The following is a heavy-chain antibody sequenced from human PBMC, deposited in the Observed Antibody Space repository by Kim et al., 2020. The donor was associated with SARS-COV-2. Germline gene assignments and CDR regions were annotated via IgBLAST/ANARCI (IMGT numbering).Heavy chain of an antibody. J-gene: IGHJ4*02. V-gene: IGHV3-23*01. CDR3: AKVWSVATIVDY. D-gene: IGHD5-12*01. Sequence: YYAASVKGRFTIARDNSKNTLYLQMNSLRAEDTAVYYCAKVWSVATIVDYWGQGTLVTVSS.